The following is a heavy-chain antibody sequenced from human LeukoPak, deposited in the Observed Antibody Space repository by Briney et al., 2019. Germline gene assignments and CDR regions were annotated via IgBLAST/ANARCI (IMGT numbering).Heavy chain of an antibody. V-gene: IGHV3-33*01. CDR3: ARERGGQDWDFDL. J-gene: IGHJ2*01. CDR2: IWDDGSNK. Sequence: GGSLRLSFAASGXNFNDYDMDWVRQAPGKGPEWVEVIWDDGSNKYYAESVKGRFTISRDSSKNMLYLQMNSLRVEDTAVYYCARERGGQDWDFDLWGRGTLVTVSS. D-gene: IGHD3-10*01. CDR1: GXNFNDYD.